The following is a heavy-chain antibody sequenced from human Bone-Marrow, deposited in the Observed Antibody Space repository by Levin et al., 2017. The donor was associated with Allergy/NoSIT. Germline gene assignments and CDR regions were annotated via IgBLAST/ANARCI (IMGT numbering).Heavy chain of an antibody. J-gene: IGHJ5*02. Sequence: SETLSLTCSVSGDSILSSSFWGGWIRQAPGAGLEWIGAINYSGHTYYNASLKSRVIVSADTSKNQISLKVTSVTAADTALYFCARGAMGRDWLDPWGQGILVIVSS. D-gene: IGHD1-26*01. V-gene: IGHV4-39*01. CDR2: INYSGHT. CDR1: GDSILSSSFW. CDR3: ARGAMGRDWLDP.